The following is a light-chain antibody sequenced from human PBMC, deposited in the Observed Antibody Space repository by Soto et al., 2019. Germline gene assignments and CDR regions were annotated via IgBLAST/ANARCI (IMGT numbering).Light chain of an antibody. J-gene: IGLJ3*02. Sequence: QAVVTQEPSLTVSPGGTVTLICGSSTGGVTSGHFPYWFQQKPGQAPMTLIYDTSNKLSWTPARLSGSLLGGKAALTLSGAQSEDEADYYCMLSYRGAWVFGGGTKVTVL. V-gene: IGLV7-46*01. CDR1: TGGVTSGHF. CDR2: DTS. CDR3: MLSYRGAWV.